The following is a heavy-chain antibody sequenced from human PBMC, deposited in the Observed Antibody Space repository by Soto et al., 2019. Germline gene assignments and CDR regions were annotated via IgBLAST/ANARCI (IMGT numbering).Heavy chain of an antibody. CDR1: GDSLSTDY. J-gene: IGHJ4*02. CDR2: IYYSGRT. V-gene: IGHV4-59*01. Sequence: QVQLQESGPGLVKPLETLSLTCAVSGDSLSTDYWNWVRQPPGRGLEWIGYIYYSGRTNYNPSLKSRVTISVDTSQNQFSLKLSSVTAADTSVYYCARGARIAAAGPLLDYWGQGTLVTVSS. CDR3: ARGARIAAAGPLLDY. D-gene: IGHD6-13*01.